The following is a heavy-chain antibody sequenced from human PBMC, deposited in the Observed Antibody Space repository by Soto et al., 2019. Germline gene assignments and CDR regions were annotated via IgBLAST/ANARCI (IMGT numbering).Heavy chain of an antibody. V-gene: IGHV1-69*02. CDR1: GGTFSSYT. J-gene: IGHJ4*02. CDR3: ARAPPAGFDSSGWIPGFDY. CDR2: IIPILGIA. D-gene: IGHD6-19*01. Sequence: GASVKVSCKASGGTFSSYTISWVRQAPGQGLEWIGRIIPILGIANYAQKFQGRVTITADKSTSTAYMELSSLRSEDTAVYYCARAPPAGFDSSGWIPGFDYWGQGTLVTVSS.